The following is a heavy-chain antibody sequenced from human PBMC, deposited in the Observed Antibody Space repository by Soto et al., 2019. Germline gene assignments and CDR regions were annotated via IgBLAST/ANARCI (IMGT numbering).Heavy chain of an antibody. V-gene: IGHV1-69*04. D-gene: IGHD3-3*01. J-gene: IGHJ3*02. Sequence: GASVKVSCKASGGTFSSYTISWVRQAPGQGLEWMGRIIPILGIANYAQKFQGRVTITADKSTSTAYMELSSLRSEDTAVYYCARDWYYDFWSGPPSVAFDIWGQGTMITVSS. CDR2: IIPILGIA. CDR1: GGTFSSYT. CDR3: ARDWYYDFWSGPPSVAFDI.